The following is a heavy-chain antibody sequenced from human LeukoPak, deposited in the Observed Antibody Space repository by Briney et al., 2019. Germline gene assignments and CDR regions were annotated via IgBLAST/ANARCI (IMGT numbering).Heavy chain of an antibody. J-gene: IGHJ4*02. CDR1: GGSFSGYY. CDR2: INHSGST. CDR3: ARGLSLVRYCSSTSCYTLFDY. D-gene: IGHD2-2*02. Sequence: SETLSLTCAVYGGSFSGYYWSWIRQPPGKGLEWIGEINHSGSTSYNPSLKSRVTISVDTSKNQFSLKLSSVTAADTAVYYCARGLSLVRYCSSTSCYTLFDYWGQGTLVTVSS. V-gene: IGHV4-34*01.